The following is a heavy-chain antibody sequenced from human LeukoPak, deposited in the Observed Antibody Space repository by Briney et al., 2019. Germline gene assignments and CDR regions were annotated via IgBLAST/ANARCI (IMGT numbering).Heavy chain of an antibody. J-gene: IGHJ4*02. CDR1: GGTFSSYA. D-gene: IGHD2-2*02. CDR2: IIPIFGTA. V-gene: IGHV1-69*01. Sequence: SVKVSCKASGGTFSSYAISWVRQAPGQGLEWMGGIIPIFGTANYAQKFQGRVTITADESTSTAYMELSSLRSEDTAVYYCARGLVPAAIPYFDYWGQGTLVTVSS. CDR3: ARGLVPAAIPYFDY.